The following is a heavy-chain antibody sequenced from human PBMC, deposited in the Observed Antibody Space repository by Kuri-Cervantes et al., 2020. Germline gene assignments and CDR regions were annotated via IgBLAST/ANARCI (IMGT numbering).Heavy chain of an antibody. CDR3: AKDQLDSRGYSYGYADY. D-gene: IGHD5-18*01. CDR2: ISYDGSNK. V-gene: IGHV3-30*18. Sequence: GGSLRLSCAASGFTFSNAWMSWVRQAPGKGLEWVAVISYDGSNKYYADSVKGRFTISRDNSKNTLYLQMNSLRAEDTAVYYCAKDQLDSRGYSYGYADYWGQGTLVTVSS. CDR1: GFTFSNAW. J-gene: IGHJ4*02.